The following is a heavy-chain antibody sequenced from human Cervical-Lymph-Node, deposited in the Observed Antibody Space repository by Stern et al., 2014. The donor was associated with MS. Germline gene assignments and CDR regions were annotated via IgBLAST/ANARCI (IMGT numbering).Heavy chain of an antibody. V-gene: IGHV1-18*01. CDR2: ISADNGDT. CDR1: GYFFTSYG. D-gene: IGHD3-3*01. J-gene: IGHJ6*02. Sequence: VQLVDSGAEVKKPGASVKVSCKASGYFFTSYGISWVRQAPGQGLEWMGWISADNGDTNYAQNVQGRVTMTTDTSTNTAYMELSSLRSDDTALYYCARDSLIRTFGVEEGMDVWGQGTTVTVSS. CDR3: ARDSLIRTFGVEEGMDV.